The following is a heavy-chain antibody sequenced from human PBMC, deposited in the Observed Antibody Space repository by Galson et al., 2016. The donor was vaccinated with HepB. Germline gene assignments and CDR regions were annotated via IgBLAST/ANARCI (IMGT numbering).Heavy chain of an antibody. CDR2: INDSGST. V-gene: IGHV4-34*01. CDR1: GGSFSGYY. CDR3: ARAFLDY. Sequence: SETLSLTCAVYGGSFSGYYWSWIRQPPGKGLEWIGEINDSGSTNYNPSLKSRVTISEDTSKNQFSLKLSSVTAADTAVYYCARAFLDYWGQGTLVTVSS. J-gene: IGHJ4*02.